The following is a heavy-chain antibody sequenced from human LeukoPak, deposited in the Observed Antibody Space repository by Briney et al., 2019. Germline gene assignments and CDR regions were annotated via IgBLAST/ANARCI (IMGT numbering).Heavy chain of an antibody. Sequence: GASMQISSTGSGYSFTSYWIGCVRQMAGKGLEWMGIIYPGDSDTRYSPSFQGQVTISADKSISTASLQWSSLKASDTAMYYCARHKDYYDSRENFDYWGQGTLVTVSS. J-gene: IGHJ4*02. V-gene: IGHV5-51*01. CDR2: IYPGDSDT. CDR1: GYSFTSYW. D-gene: IGHD3-22*01. CDR3: ARHKDYYDSRENFDY.